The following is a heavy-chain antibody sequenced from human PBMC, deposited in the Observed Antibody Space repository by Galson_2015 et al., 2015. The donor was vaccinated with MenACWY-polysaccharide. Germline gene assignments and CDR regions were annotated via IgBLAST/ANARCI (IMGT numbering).Heavy chain of an antibody. D-gene: IGHD2-2*02. CDR1: GGTFRSYG. CDR2: IIPILDIT. J-gene: IGHJ4*02. Sequence: SVKVSCKAPGGTFRSYGISWVRQAPGPGLEWMGRIIPILDITNYAQKFQGRVTITADKSTSTAYMELSSLLSDDTAVYYCATGPAAIQDYFDNWGQGTLVTVSS. V-gene: IGHV1-69*04. CDR3: ATGPAAIQDYFDN.